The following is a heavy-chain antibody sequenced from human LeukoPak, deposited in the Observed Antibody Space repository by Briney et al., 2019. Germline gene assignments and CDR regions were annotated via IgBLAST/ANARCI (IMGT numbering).Heavy chain of an antibody. J-gene: IGHJ3*02. CDR3: AGHETGYCSGGSCSEDAFDI. Sequence: GESLKISCKGSGYSFTSYWIGWVRQMPGKGLEWMGIIYPGDSDTRYRPSFKGQVTISADKSICTAYLQWSSLKASDTAMDYCAGHETGYCSGGSCSEDAFDIWGQGTMVTVSS. CDR2: IYPGDSDT. CDR1: GYSFTSYW. V-gene: IGHV5-51*01. D-gene: IGHD2-15*01.